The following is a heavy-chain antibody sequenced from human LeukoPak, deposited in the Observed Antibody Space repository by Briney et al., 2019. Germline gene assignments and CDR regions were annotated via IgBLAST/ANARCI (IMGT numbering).Heavy chain of an antibody. CDR1: GFTFSTYW. Sequence: PGGSLRLSCAASGFTFSTYWMTWVRQAPGKGLEWVANIKQDGSEKNYVDSVKGRFTISRDNAKNSLYLQMNILRAEDTAVYYCARDLYASGSYDYWGQGTLVTVSS. V-gene: IGHV3-7*04. CDR3: ARDLYASGSYDY. J-gene: IGHJ4*02. D-gene: IGHD3-10*01. CDR2: IKQDGSEK.